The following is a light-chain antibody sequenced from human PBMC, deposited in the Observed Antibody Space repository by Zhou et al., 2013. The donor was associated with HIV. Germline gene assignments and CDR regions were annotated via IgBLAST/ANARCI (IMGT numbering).Light chain of an antibody. J-gene: IGKJ1*01. CDR3: QQYNTYLTWT. V-gene: IGKV1-5*03. CDR2: KAS. Sequence: DIQMTQSPSTLSASVGDRVTITCRASQSISSWLAWYQQKPGKAPKLLIYKASILESGVPSRFSGSGSGTEFTLTIRSLQPDDFATYYCQQYNTYLTWTFGQGTKVEIK. CDR1: QSISSW.